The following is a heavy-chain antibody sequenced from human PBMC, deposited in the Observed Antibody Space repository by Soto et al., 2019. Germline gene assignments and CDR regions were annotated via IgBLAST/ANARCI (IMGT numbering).Heavy chain of an antibody. CDR3: ARRYGSAFDI. Sequence: PSETLSLTCTVSGGSISSYYWSWIRQPPGKGLEWIGYIYYSGSTNYNPSLMSRVTISVDTSKNQFSLKLSSVTAADTAVYYCARRYGSAFDIWGQGTMVTVS. J-gene: IGHJ3*02. CDR2: IYYSGST. D-gene: IGHD3-10*01. V-gene: IGHV4-59*01. CDR1: GGSISSYY.